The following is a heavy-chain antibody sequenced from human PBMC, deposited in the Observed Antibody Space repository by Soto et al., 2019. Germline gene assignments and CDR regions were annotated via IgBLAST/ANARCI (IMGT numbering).Heavy chain of an antibody. CDR1: GFTFRSYA. CDR3: AKDHDLAAAGYYFDY. J-gene: IGHJ4*02. CDR2: ISTDGRDK. V-gene: IGHV3-30*04. Sequence: GGSLRLSCAASGFTFRSYAMHWVRQAPGKGLEWVAAISTDGRDKYHADSVKGRFTISRDNSKNTLYLQMNSLRTEDTAVYYCAKDHDLAAAGYYFDYWGQGTLVTVSS. D-gene: IGHD6-13*01.